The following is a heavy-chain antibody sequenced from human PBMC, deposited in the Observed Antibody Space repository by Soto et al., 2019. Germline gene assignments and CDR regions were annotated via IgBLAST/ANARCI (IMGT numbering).Heavy chain of an antibody. Sequence: SETLSLTCTVSGGSISSSSYYWGWIRQPPGKGLEWIGSIYYSGSTYYNPSLKSRVTISVDTSKNQFSLKLSSVTAADTAVYYCARVYCSGGSCYSYYYGMDVWGQGTTVT. CDR1: GGSISSSSYY. CDR2: IYYSGST. CDR3: ARVYCSGGSCYSYYYGMDV. D-gene: IGHD2-15*01. V-gene: IGHV4-39*01. J-gene: IGHJ6*02.